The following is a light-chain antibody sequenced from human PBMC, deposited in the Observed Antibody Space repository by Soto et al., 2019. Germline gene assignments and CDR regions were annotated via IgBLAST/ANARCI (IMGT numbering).Light chain of an antibody. J-gene: IGKJ4*01. CDR2: AAS. CDR3: QQSYSTET. CDR1: QSISSY. Sequence: DIQMTHSPSSLSASVGDRVTITCRASQSISSYLNWYQQKPGKAPKLLIYAASSLQSGVPSRFSGSGSGTDFTLTISSLQPEDFATYYCQQSYSTETFGGGTKVDIK. V-gene: IGKV1-39*01.